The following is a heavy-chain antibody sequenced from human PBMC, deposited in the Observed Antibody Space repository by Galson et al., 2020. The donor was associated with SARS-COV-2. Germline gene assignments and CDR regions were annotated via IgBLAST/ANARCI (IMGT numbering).Heavy chain of an antibody. J-gene: IGHJ4*02. D-gene: IGHD1-26*01. Sequence: SETLSLTCTVSGYSISSGFWWGWIRQAPGKGLEWIGSISHSGRTYNNPSLKSRVTISLDTSQNQFSLRLSSVTAADTAVYHCASEGSGTWLFDYWGQGTLVTVSS. V-gene: IGHV4-38-2*02. CDR3: ASEGSGTWLFDY. CDR2: ISHSGRT. CDR1: GYSISSGFW.